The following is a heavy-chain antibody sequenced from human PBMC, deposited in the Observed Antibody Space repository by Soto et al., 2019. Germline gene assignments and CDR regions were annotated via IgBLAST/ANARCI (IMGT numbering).Heavy chain of an antibody. CDR2: INWNDDK. CDR1: GFSLSTSGVS. D-gene: IGHD4-17*01. CDR3: ARRRFGDYDY. J-gene: IGHJ4*02. V-gene: IGHV2-5*01. Sequence: SGPTLVNPTQTLTLTCTFSGFSLSTSGVSVGWIRQPPGKALEWLALINWNDDKYYGPSLKSRLTITKDTSKNQVVLTVTNMDPVDTATYYCARRRFGDYDYWGQGTLVTVSS.